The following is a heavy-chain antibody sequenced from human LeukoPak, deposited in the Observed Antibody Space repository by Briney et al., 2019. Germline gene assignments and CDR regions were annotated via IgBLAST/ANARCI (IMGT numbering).Heavy chain of an antibody. J-gene: IGHJ4*02. CDR1: GGSFSGYY. CDR3: ARGSYGSGSYYKNYFDY. Sequence: SETLSLTCAVYGGSFSGYYWSWIRQPPGKGLEWIGEINHSGSTNYNPSLKSRVTISVDTSKNQFSLRLSSVTAADTAVYYCARGSYGSGSYYKNYFDYWGQGTLVTVSS. D-gene: IGHD3-10*01. CDR2: INHSGST. V-gene: IGHV4-34*01.